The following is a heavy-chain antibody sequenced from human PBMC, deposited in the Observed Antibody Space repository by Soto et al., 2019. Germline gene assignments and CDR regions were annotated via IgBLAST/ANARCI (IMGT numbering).Heavy chain of an antibody. Sequence: PSETLSLTCSVSGASMRSYYYTWIRQTPGKGLEWIGYIYFGGSINYNPSFKSRVIISVDTSKNQFSLTVSSVTAADTAVYYCARRTVATETFDYWGQGTLVTVSS. CDR1: GASMRSYY. CDR2: IYFGGSI. J-gene: IGHJ4*02. V-gene: IGHV4-59*08. CDR3: ARRTVATETFDY. D-gene: IGHD5-12*01.